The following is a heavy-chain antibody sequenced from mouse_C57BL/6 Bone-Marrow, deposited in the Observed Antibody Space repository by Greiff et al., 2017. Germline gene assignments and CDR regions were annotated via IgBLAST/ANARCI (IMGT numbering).Heavy chain of an antibody. V-gene: IGHV1-18*01. CDR1: GYTFTDYN. CDR3: ARGGVPLPMAY. CDR2: INPNNGGT. D-gene: IGHD6-1*01. Sequence: VQLQQSGPELVKPGASVKIPCKASGYTFTDYNMDWVQQSHGKSLEWIGDINPNNGGTIYNQTFKGKATLTVDKSSSTANVELISLTSKDTAVYYCARGGVPLPMAYWGQGTSVTVSA. J-gene: IGHJ4*01.